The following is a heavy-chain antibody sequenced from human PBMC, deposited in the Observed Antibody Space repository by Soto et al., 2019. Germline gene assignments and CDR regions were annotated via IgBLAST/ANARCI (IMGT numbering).Heavy chain of an antibody. D-gene: IGHD6-25*01. J-gene: IGHJ6*02. CDR3: VRSTRPSTPGYYYYYSLDL. CDR2: ISPTGSST. V-gene: IGHV3-23*01. Sequence: GGSLRLSCAASGFTFNTYAMNWVRQAPGKGLEWVSVISPTGSSTYYADSVKGRFAISRDNSGNTLYLQLSSLRAEDTAIYYCVRSTRPSTPGYYYYYSLDLWGQGTMVTVSS. CDR1: GFTFNTYA.